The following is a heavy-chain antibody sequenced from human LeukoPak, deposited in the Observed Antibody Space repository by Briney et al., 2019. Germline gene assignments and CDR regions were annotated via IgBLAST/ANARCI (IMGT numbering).Heavy chain of an antibody. CDR2: MNPNSGNA. Sequence: ASVKVSCKASGYTFTSYDINWVRQATGQGLEWMGWMNPNSGNAGYAQKFQGRVTMTRNTSISTAYMELSSLRSEDTAVYYCARGRNEWLRFLGFDYWGQGTLVTASS. D-gene: IGHD5-12*01. J-gene: IGHJ4*02. CDR1: GYTFTSYD. V-gene: IGHV1-8*01. CDR3: ARGRNEWLRFLGFDY.